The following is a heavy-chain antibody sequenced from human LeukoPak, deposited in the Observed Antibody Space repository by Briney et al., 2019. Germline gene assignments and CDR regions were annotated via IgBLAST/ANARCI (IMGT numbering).Heavy chain of an antibody. V-gene: IGHV1-3*01. CDR2: INAGNGNT. Sequence: ASVKVSCKASGYTFTSYAMHWVRQAPGQRLEWMGWINAGNGNTKYSQKFQGRVTITRDTSAGTAYMELSSLRSEDTAVYYCARARVGQMDTAMVDWGQGTLVTVSS. CDR3: ARARVGQMDTAMVD. J-gene: IGHJ4*02. CDR1: GYTFTSYA. D-gene: IGHD5-18*01.